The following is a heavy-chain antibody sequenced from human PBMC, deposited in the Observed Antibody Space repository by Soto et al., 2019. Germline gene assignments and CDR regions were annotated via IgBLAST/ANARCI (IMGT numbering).Heavy chain of an antibody. D-gene: IGHD4-17*01. J-gene: IGHJ3*02. CDR3: ASSGDYGGNSGVRAFDN. CDR2: IYYSGST. V-gene: IGHV4-31*03. Sequence: QVQLQESGPGLVKPSQTLSLTCTVSGGSISSGGYYWSWIRQHPGKGLEWIGYIYYSGSTYYNPSLKSRVTISVDTSKNQFSLKLSSVTAAATTVYYCASSGDYGGNSGVRAFDNWGQGTMVTVSS. CDR1: GGSISSGGYY.